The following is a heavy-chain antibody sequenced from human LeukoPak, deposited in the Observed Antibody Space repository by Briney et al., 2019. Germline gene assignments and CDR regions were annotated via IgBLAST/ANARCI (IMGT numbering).Heavy chain of an antibody. CDR2: IYSGVST. J-gene: IGHJ3*02. V-gene: IGHV3-53*01. D-gene: IGHD3-22*01. Sequence: GGSLRLSCAASGFTVSSNYMNWVRHAPEKGLEWVSVIYSGVSTHYADSVKAPFTISRENSKNQLYLQMKSLTDEDTAVYYCANYYDSSGLTAGAFDIWGQGIMVTVSS. CDR3: ANYYDSSGLTAGAFDI. CDR1: GFTVSSNY.